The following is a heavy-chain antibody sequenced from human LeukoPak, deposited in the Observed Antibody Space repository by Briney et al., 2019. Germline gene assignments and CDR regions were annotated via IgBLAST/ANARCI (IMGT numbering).Heavy chain of an antibody. J-gene: IGHJ4*02. CDR2: IWYDGSKK. D-gene: IGHD3-9*01. CDR1: GFTFSSYG. CDR3: ARDIQYFEILTGYSALDY. V-gene: IGHV3-33*08. Sequence: GGSLRLSCAASGFTFSSYGMHWVRQPPGKGLEWVAVIWYDGSKKYYADSVKGRFTISRDNSKNTLYLQINSLRDEDTAVYYCARDIQYFEILTGYSALDYWGQGTLVTASS.